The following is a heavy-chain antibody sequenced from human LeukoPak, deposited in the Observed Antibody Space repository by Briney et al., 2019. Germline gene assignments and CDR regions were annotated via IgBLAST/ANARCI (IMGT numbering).Heavy chain of an antibody. J-gene: IGHJ4*02. Sequence: GGSLRLSCAASGFTFSSCWMSWVRQAPGKGLEWVANIKQDGSEKYYVDSVKGRFTISRDNAKNSLYLQMNSLRDEDTAVYYCARDRAAMVSNFDYWGQGTLVTVSS. D-gene: IGHD5-18*01. V-gene: IGHV3-7*01. CDR1: GFTFSSCW. CDR3: ARDRAAMVSNFDY. CDR2: IKQDGSEK.